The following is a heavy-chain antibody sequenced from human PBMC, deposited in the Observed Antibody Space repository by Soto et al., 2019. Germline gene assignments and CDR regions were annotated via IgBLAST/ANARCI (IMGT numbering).Heavy chain of an antibody. CDR1: GFSFSSYG. Sequence: GGSLRLSCAASGFSFSSYGMQWVRQAPGKGLEWVAVISYDGSNKYYADSVKDRFTISRDNSKKTLYPQMNSLRADDTAVYYCVAGQYFFDYCGQGTLVTVSS. J-gene: IGHJ4*02. CDR2: ISYDGSNK. CDR3: VAGQYFFDY. D-gene: IGHD6-19*01. V-gene: IGHV3-30*03.